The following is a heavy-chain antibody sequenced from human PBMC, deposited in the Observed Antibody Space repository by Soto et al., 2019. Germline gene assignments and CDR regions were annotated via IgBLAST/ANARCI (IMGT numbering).Heavy chain of an antibody. CDR3: AKDLRTTISDYGMDV. Sequence: QVQLVESGGGLVQPGGSLRLTCVASGFTFGSHGMHWVRQAPGKGLEWVAVISYDETNEHYVDSVKGRFTISRDNSKSIPYLQMNRLRPEDTAVYKCAKDLRTTISDYGMDVWGQGTTVTVSS. J-gene: IGHJ6*02. CDR2: ISYDETNE. V-gene: IGHV3-30*18. CDR1: GFTFGSHG.